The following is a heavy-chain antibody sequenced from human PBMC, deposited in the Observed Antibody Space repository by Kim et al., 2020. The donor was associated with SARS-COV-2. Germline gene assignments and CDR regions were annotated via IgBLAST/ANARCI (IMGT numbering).Heavy chain of an antibody. D-gene: IGHD5-12*01. CDR1: GFTFTTYW. Sequence: GGSLRLSCSASGFTFTTYWMAWVRQAPGKGLEWLANMNQDGHVTHYADSVRGRFALSRDNVKNSLSLQMNALRVEDTAVYYCVRDDTWVPRTDIGYDLLDYWGQGILVTVSS. CDR2: MNQDGHVT. V-gene: IGHV3-7*01. CDR3: VRDDTWVPRTDIGYDLLDY. J-gene: IGHJ4*02.